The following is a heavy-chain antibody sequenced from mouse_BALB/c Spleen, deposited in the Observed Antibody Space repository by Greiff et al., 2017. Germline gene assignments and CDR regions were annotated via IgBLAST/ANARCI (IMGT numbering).Heavy chain of an antibody. Sequence: VMLVESGPGLVAPSQSLSITCTVSGFSLTSYGVHWVRQPPGKGLEWLGVIWAGGSTNYNSALMSRLSISKDNSKSQVFLKMNSLQTDDTAMYYCARERGYGSSFAMDYWGQGTSVTVSS. CDR1: GFSLTSYG. D-gene: IGHD1-1*01. CDR3: ARERGYGSSFAMDY. CDR2: IWAGGST. V-gene: IGHV2-9*02. J-gene: IGHJ4*01.